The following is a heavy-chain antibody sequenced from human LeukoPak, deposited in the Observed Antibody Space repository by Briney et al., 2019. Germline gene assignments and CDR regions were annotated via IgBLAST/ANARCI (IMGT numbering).Heavy chain of an antibody. D-gene: IGHD3-22*01. Sequence: SQTLSLTCTVSGGSISSTSYYWSWIRQPAGKGLEWIGHIYTSGSTNYNPSLKSRVTMSVDTSKNQFSLKLSSVTAADTAVYYCARDQYYYDSSGYYSFDYWGQGTLVTVSS. V-gene: IGHV4-61*09. CDR3: ARDQYYYDSSGYYSFDY. CDR1: GGSISSTSYY. CDR2: IYTSGST. J-gene: IGHJ4*02.